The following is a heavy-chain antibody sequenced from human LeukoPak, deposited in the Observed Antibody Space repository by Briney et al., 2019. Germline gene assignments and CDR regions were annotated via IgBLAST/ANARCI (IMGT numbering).Heavy chain of an antibody. CDR1: GYTFTSYD. V-gene: IGHV1-8*01. CDR3: ARKSYYYGSGSYYNMGY. D-gene: IGHD3-10*01. Sequence: RASVKVSCKASGYTFTSYDINWVRQATGQGLEWMGWMNPNSGNTGYAQKFQGRVTMTRNTSISPAYMELSSLRSEDTAVYYCARKSYYYGSGSYYNMGYWGQGTLVTVSS. CDR2: MNPNSGNT. J-gene: IGHJ4*02.